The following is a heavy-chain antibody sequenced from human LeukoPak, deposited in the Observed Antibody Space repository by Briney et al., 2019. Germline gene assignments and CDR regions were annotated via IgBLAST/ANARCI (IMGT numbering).Heavy chain of an antibody. CDR3: ARDNTPDHYYEVDWFDP. V-gene: IGHV4-59*01. D-gene: IGHD3-22*01. Sequence: SETLSLTCTVSGGFISSSYWSWIRQPPGKGLEWIGHIHYSGSTNYNPSLKSRVTISVDTSKNQFSLKLSSVTAADTAVYYCARDNTPDHYYEVDWFDPWGQGTLVTVSS. J-gene: IGHJ5*02. CDR2: IHYSGST. CDR1: GGFISSSY.